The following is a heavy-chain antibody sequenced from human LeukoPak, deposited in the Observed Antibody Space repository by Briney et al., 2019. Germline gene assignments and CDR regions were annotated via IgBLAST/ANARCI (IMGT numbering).Heavy chain of an antibody. D-gene: IGHD3-3*01. J-gene: IGHJ5*02. CDR3: ARSYYDFWSGSSRRGWFDP. CDR1: GFTFSSYA. V-gene: IGHV4-34*01. CDR2: INHSGST. Sequence: GSLRLSCAASGFTFSSYAMSWIRQPPGKGLEWIGEINHSGSTNYNPSLKSRVTISVDTSKNQFSLKLSSVTAADTAVYYCARSYYDFWSGSSRRGWFDPWGQGTLVTVPS.